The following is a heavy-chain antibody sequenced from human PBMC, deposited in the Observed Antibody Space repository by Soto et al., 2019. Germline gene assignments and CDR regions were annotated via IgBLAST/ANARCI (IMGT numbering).Heavy chain of an antibody. J-gene: IGHJ3*02. CDR2: IYYSGST. CDR3: ARARLRAVYAFDI. D-gene: IGHD5-12*01. CDR1: GGSVSSGAYY. Sequence: LSLTCTVSGGSVSSGAYYWTWIRQRPGKGLEWIGYIYYSGSTYYSPSLKSRLSISLDTSKNQFSLRLSSVTAADTAMYYCARARLRAVYAFDIWGQGTMVTVS. V-gene: IGHV4-31*03.